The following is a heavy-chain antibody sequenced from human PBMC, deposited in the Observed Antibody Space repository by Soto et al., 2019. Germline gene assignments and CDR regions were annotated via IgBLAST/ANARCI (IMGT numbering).Heavy chain of an antibody. D-gene: IGHD1-20*01. CDR2: MNPNSGNT. CDR1: GYTFISYD. V-gene: IGHV1-8*01. Sequence: QVQLVQSGAEVKKPGASVKVSCKASGYTFISYDINWVRQATGQGREWMGWMNPNSGNTGYAPKFQGRVTITRDSSISTAYMEVSSLKSEDTAVYSCARGKWGISGTINRFDYWGQGTLVTVSS. J-gene: IGHJ4*02. CDR3: ARGKWGISGTINRFDY.